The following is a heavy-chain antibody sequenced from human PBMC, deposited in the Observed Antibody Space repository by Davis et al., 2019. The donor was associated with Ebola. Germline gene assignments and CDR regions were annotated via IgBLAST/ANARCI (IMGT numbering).Heavy chain of an antibody. Sequence: ASVKVSCKASGYTFTGYYMHWVRQAPGQGLEWMGWINPNSGGTNYAQKFQGRVTMTRDTSISTAYMELSRLRSDDTAVYYCARGVVQRDSLSAFDIWGQGTMVTVSS. J-gene: IGHJ3*02. D-gene: IGHD1-1*01. CDR2: INPNSGGT. CDR3: ARGVVQRDSLSAFDI. V-gene: IGHV1-2*02. CDR1: GYTFTGYY.